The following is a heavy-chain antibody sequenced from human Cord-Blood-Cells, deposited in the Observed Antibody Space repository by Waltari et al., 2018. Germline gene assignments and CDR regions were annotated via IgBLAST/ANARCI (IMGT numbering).Heavy chain of an antibody. CDR2: IRSKAYGGPT. CDR3: TRDFSYYYDSSGYYYFDY. D-gene: IGHD3-22*01. Sequence: EVQLVESGGGLVQLGRSLRLSCTSSGFTFGDYAMSWVCQAPGKGLVGVGFIRSKAYGGPTEYAASVKGRFTISRDDSKSIAYLQMNSLKTEDTAVYYCTRDFSYYYDSSGYYYFDYWGQGTLVTVSS. CDR1: GFTFGDYA. V-gene: IGHV3-49*04. J-gene: IGHJ4*02.